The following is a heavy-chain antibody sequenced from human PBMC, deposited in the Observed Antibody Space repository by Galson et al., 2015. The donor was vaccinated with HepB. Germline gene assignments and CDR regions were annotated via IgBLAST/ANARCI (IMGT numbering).Heavy chain of an antibody. D-gene: IGHD2-2*03. CDR3: AKMLWWAMDIVVVPAAKPRFDY. CDR2: ISYDGSNK. J-gene: IGHJ4*02. V-gene: IGHV3-30*18. Sequence: SLRLSCAASGFTFSSYGMHWVRQAPGKGLEWVAVISYDGSNKYYADSVKGRFTISRDNSKNTLYLQMNSLRAEDTAVYYCAKMLWWAMDIVVVPAAKPRFDYWGQGTLVTVSS. CDR1: GFTFSSYG.